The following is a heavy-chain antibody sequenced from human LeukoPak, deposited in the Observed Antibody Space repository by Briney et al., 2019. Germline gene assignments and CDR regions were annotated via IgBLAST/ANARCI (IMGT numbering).Heavy chain of an antibody. D-gene: IGHD5-18*01. Sequence: SETLSLTCTVSGYSISSGYYWGWIRQPPGKGLEWIGSIYHSGSTYYNPSLKSRVTISVDTSKNQFSLKLSSVTAADTAVYYCAREPDSSGYSYGLGDWFDPWGQGTLVTVSS. V-gene: IGHV4-38-2*02. CDR3: AREPDSSGYSYGLGDWFDP. J-gene: IGHJ5*02. CDR1: GYSISSGYY. CDR2: IYHSGST.